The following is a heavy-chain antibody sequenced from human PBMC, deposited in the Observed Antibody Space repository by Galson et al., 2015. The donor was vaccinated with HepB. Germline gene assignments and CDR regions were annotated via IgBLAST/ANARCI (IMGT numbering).Heavy chain of an antibody. CDR3: ARWRFGEFDYYFDY. D-gene: IGHD3-10*01. J-gene: IGHJ4*02. V-gene: IGHV1-3*04. CDR1: GYTFTNYP. CDR2: INTDNGNT. Sequence: SVKVSCKASGYTFTNYPIHWVRQAPGQGLEWMAWINTDNGNTKYLQKVQDRVTITRDTSAGTAYMEISSLTSEDTAVYYCARWRFGEFDYYFDYCGQGTLVTVSS.